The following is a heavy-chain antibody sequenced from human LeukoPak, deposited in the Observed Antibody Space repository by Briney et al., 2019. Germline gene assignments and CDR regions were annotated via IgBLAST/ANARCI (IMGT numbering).Heavy chain of an antibody. D-gene: IGHD2-8*01. V-gene: IGHV3-23*01. CDR2: ISGSGGST. Sequence: GGSLRLSCAASGFTFSSYAMHWVRQAPGEGLEWVSAISGSGGSTYYADSVKGRFTISRDNSKNTLYLQMNSLRAEDTAVYHCAKDGVWSFDIWGQGTMVTVSS. CDR1: GFTFSSYA. CDR3: AKDGVWSFDI. J-gene: IGHJ3*02.